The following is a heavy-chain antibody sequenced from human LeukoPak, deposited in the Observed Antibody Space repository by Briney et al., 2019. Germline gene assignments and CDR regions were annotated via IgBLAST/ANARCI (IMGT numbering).Heavy chain of an antibody. V-gene: IGHV1-2*06. CDR1: GYTFTGYY. J-gene: IGHJ4*02. CDR3: ATATLPHKWPTLDY. D-gene: IGHD5-12*01. Sequence: GASVKVSCKASGYTFTGYYMHWVRQAPGQGLEWMGRINPNSGGTNYAQKFQGRVTMTRDTSISTAYMELSRLRSDDTAVYYCATATLPHKWPTLDYWGQGTLVTVSS. CDR2: INPNSGGT.